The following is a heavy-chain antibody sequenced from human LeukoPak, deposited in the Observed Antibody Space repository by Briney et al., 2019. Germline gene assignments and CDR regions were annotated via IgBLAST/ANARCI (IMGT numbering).Heavy chain of an antibody. V-gene: IGHV3-23*01. Sequence: GGSLRLSCAASEFTLSTHGLSWVRQAPGKRLEWVSTVTSRRGTHYTDSVQGRFITSRDNSENTFVLEMNSLRAEDTAVYYCATTRPYGTTWAGAFEDRGQGTPVTVSS. CDR2: VTSRRGT. D-gene: IGHD6-19*01. CDR3: ATTRPYGTTWAGAFED. CDR1: EFTLSTHG. J-gene: IGHJ4*01.